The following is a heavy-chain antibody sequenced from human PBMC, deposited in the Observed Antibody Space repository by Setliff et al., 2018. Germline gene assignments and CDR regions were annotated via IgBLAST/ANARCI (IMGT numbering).Heavy chain of an antibody. V-gene: IGHV1-8*03. CDR3: ARSGGGYDFWSGYLVSHYYYYYYMDV. CDR1: GYTFTSYD. Sequence: ASVKVSCKASGYTFTSYDINWVRQATGQGLEWMGWMNPNSGNTGYAQKFQGRVTITRNTSISTAYMELSSLRSEDTAVYYCARSGGGYDFWSGYLVSHYYYYYYMDVWGKGTTVT. D-gene: IGHD3-3*01. CDR2: MNPNSGNT. J-gene: IGHJ6*03.